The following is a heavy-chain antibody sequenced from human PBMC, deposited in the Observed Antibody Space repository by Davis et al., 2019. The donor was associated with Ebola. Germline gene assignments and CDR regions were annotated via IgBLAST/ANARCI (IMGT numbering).Heavy chain of an antibody. CDR3: ARASQYSGRWHSDY. V-gene: IGHV4-34*01. Sequence: PSETPSLTCTFSDGSISSHYWNWVRPPPGKGLEWIGEINHSGRTNYKSSLKSRVTISVDTSKKQLSLKLSSVTAADTAVYYCARASQYSGRWHSDYRGQGTLVTVSS. CDR2: INHSGRT. CDR1: DGSISSHY. D-gene: IGHD6-13*01. J-gene: IGHJ4*02.